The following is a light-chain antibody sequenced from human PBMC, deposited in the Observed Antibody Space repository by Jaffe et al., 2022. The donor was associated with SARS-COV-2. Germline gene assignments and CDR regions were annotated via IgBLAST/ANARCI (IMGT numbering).Light chain of an antibody. J-gene: IGLJ3*02. Sequence: SYELSQPPSVSVSPGQTASIVCSGDRLGHKFVYWYQQKSGQSPILVVFQHDKGPSGFPERFSDSKSGDTATLTISGTQALDEADYYCQTWDSDSVVFGGGTRLTVL. CDR2: QHD. V-gene: IGLV3-1*01. CDR3: QTWDSDSVV. CDR1: RLGHKF.